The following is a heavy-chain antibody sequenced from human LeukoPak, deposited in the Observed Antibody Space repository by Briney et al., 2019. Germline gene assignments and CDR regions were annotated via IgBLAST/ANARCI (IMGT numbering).Heavy chain of an antibody. D-gene: IGHD3-3*02. CDR3: AKDEAGPHPPSFFDY. CDR2: IRGSGAGT. CDR1: RFTFNNYA. J-gene: IGHJ4*02. Sequence: GGSLRLSCAASRFTFNNYAMTWARQAPGKGLEWVSSIRGSGAGTYYADSVKGRFTMSRDNSKNTLYLQMSSLRADDTAVYYCAKDEAGPHPPSFFDYWGQGTLVTVS. V-gene: IGHV3-23*01.